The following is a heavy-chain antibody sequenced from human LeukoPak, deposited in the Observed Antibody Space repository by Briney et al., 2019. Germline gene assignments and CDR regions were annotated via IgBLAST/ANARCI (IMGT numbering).Heavy chain of an antibody. CDR1: GFTFSSYA. V-gene: IGHV3-23*01. J-gene: IGHJ4*02. CDR2: ISGSGGST. D-gene: IGHD3-3*01. CDR3: AKPYYDFWSGYDY. Sequence: GGSLRLSCAASGFTFSSYAMGWVRQAPGKGLERVSAISGSGGSTYYADSVKGRFTISRDNSKNTLYLQMNSLRAEDTAVYYCAKPYYDFWSGYDYWGQGTLVTVSS.